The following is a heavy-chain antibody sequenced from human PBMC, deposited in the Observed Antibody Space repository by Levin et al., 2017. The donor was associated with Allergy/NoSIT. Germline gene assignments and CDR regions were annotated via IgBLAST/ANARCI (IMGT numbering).Heavy chain of an antibody. V-gene: IGHV3-74*01. Sequence: LSLTCAASGFTFSDYWMYWVRPAPGKGPVWVSRINSDGSSTRYADSVRGRFTISRDNAKNRLYLQMNSLRAEDTAVYYCVRDPYSTSSTVQRGFWFDPWGQGTLVTVSS. D-gene: IGHD6-6*01. J-gene: IGHJ5*02. CDR2: INSDGSST. CDR1: GFTFSDYW. CDR3: VRDPYSTSSTVQRGFWFDP.